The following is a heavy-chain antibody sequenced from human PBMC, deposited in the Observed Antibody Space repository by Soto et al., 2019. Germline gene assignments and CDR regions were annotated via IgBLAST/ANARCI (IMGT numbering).Heavy chain of an antibody. Sequence: HPGGSLRLSCAASGFTFSSYAMSWVRQAPGKGLEWVSAISGSGGSTYYADSVKGRFTISRDNSKNTLYLQMNSLRAEDTAVYYCAKTWFGELVKGSNAFDIWGQGTMGTVSS. CDR2: ISGSGGST. CDR3: AKTWFGELVKGSNAFDI. CDR1: GFTFSSYA. D-gene: IGHD3-10*01. J-gene: IGHJ3*02. V-gene: IGHV3-23*01.